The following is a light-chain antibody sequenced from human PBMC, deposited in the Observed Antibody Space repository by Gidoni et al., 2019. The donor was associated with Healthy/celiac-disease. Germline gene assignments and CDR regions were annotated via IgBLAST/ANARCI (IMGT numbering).Light chain of an antibody. J-gene: IGKJ2*01. V-gene: IGKV1-5*01. CDR1: QSISSW. CDR2: DAS. Sequence: DLQMTQSPSPLSASVGDRVTITCLASQSISSWLAWYQQKPGKAPKLLIYDASSLESGVPSRFSGSGSGTEFTLTISSLQHDDFATYYCQQYNSYPWTFXQXTKLEIK. CDR3: QQYNSYPWT.